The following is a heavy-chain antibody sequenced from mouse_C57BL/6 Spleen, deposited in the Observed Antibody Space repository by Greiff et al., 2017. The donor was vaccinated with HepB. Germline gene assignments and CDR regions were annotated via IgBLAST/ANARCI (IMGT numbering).Heavy chain of an antibody. D-gene: IGHD2-5*01. J-gene: IGHJ2*01. CDR2: INPNYGTT. CDR1: GYSFTDYN. CDR3: ARGGPTIVTTRYYFDY. Sequence: EVNLVESGPELVKPGASVKISCKASGYSFTDYNMNWVKQSNGKSLEWIGVINPNYGTTSYNQKFKGKATLTVDQSSSTAYMQLNSLTSEDSAVYYCARGGPTIVTTRYYFDYWGQGTTLTVSS. V-gene: IGHV1-39*01.